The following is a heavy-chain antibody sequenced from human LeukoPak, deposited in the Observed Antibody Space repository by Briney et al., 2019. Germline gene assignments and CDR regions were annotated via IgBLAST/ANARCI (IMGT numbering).Heavy chain of an antibody. V-gene: IGHV1-69*05. Sequence: GSSVKVSCKASGGTFSSYAISWVRQAPGQGLEWMGGIIPIFGTANYAQKFQGRVTMTRDTSTSTVYMELSSLRSEDTAVYYCARVFYYDSSGYYQHYFDYWGQGTLVTVSS. CDR3: ARVFYYDSSGYYQHYFDY. D-gene: IGHD3-22*01. CDR1: GGTFSSYA. CDR2: IIPIFGTA. J-gene: IGHJ4*02.